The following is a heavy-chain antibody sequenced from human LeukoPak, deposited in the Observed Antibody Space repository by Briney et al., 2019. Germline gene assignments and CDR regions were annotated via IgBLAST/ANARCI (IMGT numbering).Heavy chain of an antibody. CDR2: IYYSGST. Sequence: SETLSLTCTVSGGSISSSSYYWGWIRQPPGKGLEWIGSIYYSGSTYYSPSLKSRVTISVDTSTNQFSLKLSSVTAADAAVYYCARDENYYGSSGFADSWGQGTLVTVSS. CDR3: ARDENYYGSSGFADS. CDR1: GGSISSSSYY. V-gene: IGHV4-39*07. J-gene: IGHJ4*02. D-gene: IGHD3-22*01.